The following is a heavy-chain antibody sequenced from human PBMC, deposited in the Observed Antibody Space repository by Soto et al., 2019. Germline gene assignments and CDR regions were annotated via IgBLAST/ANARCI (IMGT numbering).Heavy chain of an antibody. CDR3: AREGASSSWYGGFDY. J-gene: IGHJ4*02. CDR1: GGTFSSYA. CDR2: IIPMFGTA. D-gene: IGHD6-13*01. V-gene: IGHV1-69*12. Sequence: QVQLVQSGAEVKKPGSSVKVSCKASGGTFSSYAISWVRQAPGQGLEWMGGIIPMFGTANYAQKFQGRITIXXDXSXXTAYMELSSLRSEDTAVYYCAREGASSSWYGGFDYWGQGTLVTVSS.